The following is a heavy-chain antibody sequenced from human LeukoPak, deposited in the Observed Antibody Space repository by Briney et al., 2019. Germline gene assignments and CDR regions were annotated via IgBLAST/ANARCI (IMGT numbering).Heavy chain of an antibody. CDR3: ARRRSGGAFDI. Sequence: SETLSLTCTVSGGSISSYYWSWIRQPPGKGLEWIGEINHSGSTNYNPSLKSRVTISVDTSKNQFSLKLSSVTAADTAVYYCARRRSGGAFDIWGQGTMVTVSS. CDR1: GGSISSYY. CDR2: INHSGST. V-gene: IGHV4-34*01. J-gene: IGHJ3*02. D-gene: IGHD3-10*01.